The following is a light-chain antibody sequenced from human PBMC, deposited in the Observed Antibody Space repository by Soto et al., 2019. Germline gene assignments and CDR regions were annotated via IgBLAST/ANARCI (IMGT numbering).Light chain of an antibody. V-gene: IGKV3-20*01. CDR3: QQYDSSLYT. CDR2: GAS. Sequence: EIVLTQSPGTLSLSPGERATLSCRASQSVSSTYVAWYQQKPGQAPRLIIYGASSRATGIPDRFSGSGFGTDFTLSISRLEPEDVAVYYCQQYDSSLYTFGQGTKLEIK. CDR1: QSVSSTY. J-gene: IGKJ2*01.